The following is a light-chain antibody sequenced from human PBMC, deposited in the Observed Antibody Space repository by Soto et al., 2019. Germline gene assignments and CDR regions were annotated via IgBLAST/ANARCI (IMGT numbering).Light chain of an antibody. CDR1: QTINNN. J-gene: IGKJ3*01. V-gene: IGKV3-20*01. Sequence: ETVMAQSPATLSLSPGERATLSCWASQTINNNLAWYQQKPGQAPRLLIYGASRRATGIPDRFSGSGSGADFTLTINRLEPEDFAAYYCQQYGSTPFTFGPGTKVDIK. CDR2: GAS. CDR3: QQYGSTPFT.